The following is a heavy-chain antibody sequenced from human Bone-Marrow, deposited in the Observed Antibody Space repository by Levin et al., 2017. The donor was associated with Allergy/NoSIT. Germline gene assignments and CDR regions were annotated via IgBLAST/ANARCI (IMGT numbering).Heavy chain of an antibody. V-gene: IGHV4-59*01. CDR3: ARGNDRRGFDP. D-gene: IGHD1-1*01. CDR1: GGSISSYY. CDR2: IYYSGST. Sequence: HSQTLSLTCTVSGGSISSYYWSWIRQPPGKGLEWIGYIYYSGSTNYNPSLKSRVTISVDTSKNQFSLKLSSVTAADTAVYYCARGNDRRGFDPWGQGTLVTVSS. J-gene: IGHJ5*02.